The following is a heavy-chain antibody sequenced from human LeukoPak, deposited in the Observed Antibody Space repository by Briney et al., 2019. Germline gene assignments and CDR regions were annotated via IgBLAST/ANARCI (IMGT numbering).Heavy chain of an antibody. Sequence: KPSETLSLTCTVSGGSISSGGYYWSWIRQHPGKGLEWIGYIYYSGSTYYNPSLKSRVTISVDTSKNQFSLKLSSVTAADTAVYYCARDFKLRYFDWTGNDAFDIWGQGTMVTVSS. CDR2: IYYSGST. J-gene: IGHJ3*02. CDR1: GGSISSGGYY. CDR3: ARDFKLRYFDWTGNDAFDI. V-gene: IGHV4-31*03. D-gene: IGHD3-9*01.